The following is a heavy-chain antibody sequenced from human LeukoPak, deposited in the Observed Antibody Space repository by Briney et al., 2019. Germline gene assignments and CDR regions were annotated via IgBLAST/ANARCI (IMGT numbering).Heavy chain of an antibody. D-gene: IGHD7-27*01. CDR3: ARDGEPNWGAVYFDY. Sequence: SETLSLTCTVSGGSISSSSYYWGWIRQPPGKGLEWIGSIYYSGSTYYNPSLKSRVTISVDTSKNQFSLKLSSVTAADTAVYYCARDGEPNWGAVYFDYWGQGTLVTVSS. CDR1: GGSISSSSYY. J-gene: IGHJ4*02. CDR2: IYYSGST. V-gene: IGHV4-39*07.